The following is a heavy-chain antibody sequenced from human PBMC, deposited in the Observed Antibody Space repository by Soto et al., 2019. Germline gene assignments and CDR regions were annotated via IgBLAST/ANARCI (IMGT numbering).Heavy chain of an antibody. D-gene: IGHD3-22*01. J-gene: IGHJ3*02. Sequence: QVQLVQSGAEVKKPGASVKVSGKASGCTFTSYYMHWVRQAPGQGLEWMGIINPSGGSTSYAQKFQGRVTMTRDTSTSTVYMELSSLRSEDTAVYYCARGNYYDSSGYYYGSNAFDIWGQGTMVTVSS. V-gene: IGHV1-46*03. CDR1: GCTFTSYY. CDR2: INPSGGST. CDR3: ARGNYYDSSGYYYGSNAFDI.